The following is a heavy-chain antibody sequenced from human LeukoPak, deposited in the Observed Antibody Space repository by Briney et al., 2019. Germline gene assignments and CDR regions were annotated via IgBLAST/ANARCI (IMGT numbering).Heavy chain of an antibody. CDR1: GYTFTSYD. CDR3: ARVPDYGDYRNYYYYYYMDV. D-gene: IGHD4-17*01. CDR2: MNPNSGNT. V-gene: IGHV1-8*01. J-gene: IGHJ6*03. Sequence: GASVKVSCKASGYTFTSYDINWVRQATGQGLEWMGWMNPNSGNTGYAQKFQGRVTMTRNTSISTAYMELSSLRSEDTAVYYCARVPDYGDYRNYYYYYYMDVWGKGTTVTISS.